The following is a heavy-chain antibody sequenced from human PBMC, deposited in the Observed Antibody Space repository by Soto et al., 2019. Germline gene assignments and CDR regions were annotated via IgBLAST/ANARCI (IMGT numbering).Heavy chain of an antibody. J-gene: IGHJ6*02. Sequence: GESLKISCKASGYSFTNYWIGWVRQMPGKGLEWIGTIYPADSDTRSSPSFQGQVTITVDKSISTAYLQWSSLKASDTAIYYCARQNKKGAEAYYYYGLDGWGQGTTVTVSS. CDR2: IYPADSDT. CDR1: GYSFTNYW. CDR3: ARQNKKGAEAYYYYGLDG. V-gene: IGHV5-51*01.